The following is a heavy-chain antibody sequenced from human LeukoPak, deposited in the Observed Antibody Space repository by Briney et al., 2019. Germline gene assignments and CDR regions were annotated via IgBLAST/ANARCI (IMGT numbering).Heavy chain of an antibody. CDR1: GFTFRSYW. CDR2: IETDGSST. Sequence: GGSLRLSSEASGFTFRSYWMHWVRQAPGKGLMWVSRIETDGSSTNYADSVKGRFTISRDNARNTVYLQMNSLRADDTDVYYCARDRGSWNGFFDSWGQGTLVTVSS. V-gene: IGHV3-74*01. CDR3: ARDRGSWNGFFDS. D-gene: IGHD1-1*01. J-gene: IGHJ4*02.